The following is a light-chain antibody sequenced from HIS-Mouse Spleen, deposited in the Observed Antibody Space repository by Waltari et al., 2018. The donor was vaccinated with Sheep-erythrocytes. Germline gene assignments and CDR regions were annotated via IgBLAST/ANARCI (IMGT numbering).Light chain of an antibody. Sequence: IQMTQSPSSLSASVGDRGTITCRASQGIRDDVGWYQQKPGKAPKLLSYAASRLQGGVPSRFSGSGSGTDFTLTISSLQPEDFATYYCLQDYNYPYTFGQGTKLEIK. V-gene: IGKV1-6*01. CDR3: LQDYNYPYT. CDR2: AAS. CDR1: QGIRDD. J-gene: IGKJ2*01.